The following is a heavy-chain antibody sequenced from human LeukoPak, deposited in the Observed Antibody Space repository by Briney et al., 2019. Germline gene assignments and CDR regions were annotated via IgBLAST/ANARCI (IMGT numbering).Heavy chain of an antibody. Sequence: GGSLRLSCAASKFTFSDYSMSWVRQAPGKGLEWVSSISSIRNYIYYADSVKGRFTVSRDNAKKSLYLQMNSLRAEDTAVYYCARWDDSSGYYPYYFDYWGQGTLVTVSS. CDR3: ARWDDSSGYYPYYFDY. D-gene: IGHD3-22*01. J-gene: IGHJ4*02. CDR2: ISSIRNYI. V-gene: IGHV3-21*01. CDR1: KFTFSDYS.